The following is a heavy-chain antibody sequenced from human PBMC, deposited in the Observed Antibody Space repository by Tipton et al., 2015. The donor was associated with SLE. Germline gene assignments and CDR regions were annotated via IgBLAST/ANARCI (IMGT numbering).Heavy chain of an antibody. V-gene: IGHV4-59*01. CDR1: GGSISGYY. CDR2: IHYRGST. D-gene: IGHD2-15*01. J-gene: IGHJ2*01. CDR3: ARDRYCGAGSCFDWYFDL. Sequence: TLSLTCTVSGGSISGYYWSWVRQPPGQGLEWIGYIHYRGSTNYNPSLKSRVTISLDTSENQFSLKLSSVTAADTAVYYCARDRYCGAGSCFDWYFDLWCRGALVTVSS.